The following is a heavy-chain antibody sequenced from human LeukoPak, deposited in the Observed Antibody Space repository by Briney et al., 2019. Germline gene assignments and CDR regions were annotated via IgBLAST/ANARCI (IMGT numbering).Heavy chain of an antibody. CDR2: IKQDGSLS. V-gene: IGHV3-7*03. D-gene: IGHD1-7*01. J-gene: IGHJ3*02. CDR1: GFTISSHW. CDR3: ARDSPNYKRGAFDI. Sequence: GGSLRLSCAASGFTISSHWMSWVRQAPGKGLEWVANIKQDGSLSYYVDSVKGRFAISRDNAKNSLYLQMSSLRAEDTAVYYCARDSPNYKRGAFDIWGQGTMVTVSS.